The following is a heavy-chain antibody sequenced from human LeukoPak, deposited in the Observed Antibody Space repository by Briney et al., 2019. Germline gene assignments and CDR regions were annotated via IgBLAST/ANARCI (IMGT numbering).Heavy chain of an antibody. V-gene: IGHV3-49*04. J-gene: IGHJ5*02. D-gene: IGHD1-26*01. CDR2: ITSKAYGGTT. Sequence: PGGSLRLSCATSGFNFEDYAINWVRQAPGKGLEWVGLITSKAYGGTTELAASVKGRFSISRDESKPIAYLQMNSLKIEDTGAYYCTRGVERGGRYWGGDPWGQGTQVTVFS. CDR3: TRGVERGGRYWGGDP. CDR1: GFNFEDYA.